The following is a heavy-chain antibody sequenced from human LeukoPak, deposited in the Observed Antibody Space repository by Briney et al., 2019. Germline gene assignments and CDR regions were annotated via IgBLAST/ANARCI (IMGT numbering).Heavy chain of an antibody. CDR3: ARMDYDFWSGYPFDY. CDR1: GFTFSSYS. V-gene: IGHV3-21*01. CDR2: ISSSSSYI. D-gene: IGHD3-3*01. J-gene: IGHJ4*02. Sequence: GGSLRLSCAASGFTFSSYSMNWVRQAPGKGLEWVSSISSSSSYIYYADSVKGRFTISRDNAKNSLYLQMNSLRAEETAVYYCARMDYDFWSGYPFDYWGQGTLVTVSS.